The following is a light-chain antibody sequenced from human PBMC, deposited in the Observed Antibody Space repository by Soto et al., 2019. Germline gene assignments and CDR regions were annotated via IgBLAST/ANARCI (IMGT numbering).Light chain of an antibody. J-gene: IGKJ5*01. V-gene: IGKV3-20*01. Sequence: IVLTQSPGILSLSPGERATLSCRASQSVSSSYLAWYQQKPGQAPRLLIYGASSRATGIPDRFSGSGSGTDFTLTISRLEPEDFAVYYCQKYGSSITFGQGTRLEIK. CDR1: QSVSSSY. CDR2: GAS. CDR3: QKYGSSIT.